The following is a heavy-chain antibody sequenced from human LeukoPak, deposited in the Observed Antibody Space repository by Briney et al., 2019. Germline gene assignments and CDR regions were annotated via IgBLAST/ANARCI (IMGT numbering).Heavy chain of an antibody. CDR3: ARDRDTVTNSPPFVAY. CDR1: GFTFSSYS. J-gene: IGHJ4*02. CDR2: ISSSSSTI. V-gene: IGHV3-48*04. D-gene: IGHD4-17*01. Sequence: GSLRLSCAASGFTFSSYSMNWVRQAPGKGLEWVSFISSSSSTIYYADSVKGRFTISRDNAKNSLYLQMNSLRAEDTAVYYCARDRDTVTNSPPFVAYWGQGTLVTVSS.